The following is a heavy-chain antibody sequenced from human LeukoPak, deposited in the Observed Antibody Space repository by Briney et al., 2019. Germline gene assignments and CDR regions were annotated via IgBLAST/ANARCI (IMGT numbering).Heavy chain of an antibody. CDR3: ARDCSGGSCYLRNDY. CDR1: GYTFTSYG. CDR2: ISAYNGNT. J-gene: IGHJ4*02. V-gene: IGHV1-18*01. Sequence: ASVKVSCKASGYTFTSYGISWVRQAPGQGLEWMGWISAYNGNTNYAQKLQGRVTMTTDTSTSTAYMELRSLRSDDTAVYYCARDCSGGSCYLRNDYWGQGTLVTVSS. D-gene: IGHD2-15*01.